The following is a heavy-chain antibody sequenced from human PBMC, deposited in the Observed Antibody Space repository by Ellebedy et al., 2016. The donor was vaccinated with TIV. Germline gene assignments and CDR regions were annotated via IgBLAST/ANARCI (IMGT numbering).Heavy chain of an antibody. CDR3: ARQVGAFDY. D-gene: IGHD1-26*01. CDR1: GGSISTGYF. J-gene: IGHJ4*02. Sequence: SETLSLXCTVSGGSISTGYFWGWIRQPPGKGLEYIGIISYSGTTYYNPSLKSRVTISVDTSKNQFSLKLSSVTAADTAVYYCARQVGAFDYWGQGTLVTVSS. CDR2: ISYSGTT. V-gene: IGHV4-39*01.